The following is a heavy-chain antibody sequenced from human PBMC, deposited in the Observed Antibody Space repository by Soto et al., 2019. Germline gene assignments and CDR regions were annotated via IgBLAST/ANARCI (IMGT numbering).Heavy chain of an antibody. V-gene: IGHV3-33*01. CDR1: GFTFSSYG. D-gene: IGHD3-3*01. J-gene: IGHJ5*02. CDR3: ARDYDFWSGYGWRWFDP. CDR2: IWYDGSNK. Sequence: GGSLRLSCAASGFTFSSYGMHWVRQAPGKGLEWVAVIWYDGSNKYYADSVKGRFTISRDNSKNTLYLQMNSLRAEDTAVYYCARDYDFWSGYGWRWFDPWGQGTLVTVSS.